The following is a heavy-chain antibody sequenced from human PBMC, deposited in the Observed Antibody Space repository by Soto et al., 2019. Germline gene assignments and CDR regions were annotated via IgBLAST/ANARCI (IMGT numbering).Heavy chain of an antibody. CDR1: GFPFTTYG. CDR2: ISYDGSNR. J-gene: IGHJ4*02. CDR3: VGSQYYFDY. V-gene: IGHV3-30*03. Sequence: QVQLVESGGGVVQPGRSLRLSCAASGFPFTTYGMHWVREGPGKGMEWVAVISYDGSNRYYADSVKGLFTTSRDNSKNTLYLQMNDLRPDDTALYYCVGSQYYFDYRSQGAVVTVS. D-gene: IGHD1-26*01.